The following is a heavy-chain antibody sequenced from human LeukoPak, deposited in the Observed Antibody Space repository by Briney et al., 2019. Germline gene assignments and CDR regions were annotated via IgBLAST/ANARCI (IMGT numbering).Heavy chain of an antibody. CDR2: INHSGST. CDR3: ASRER. CDR1: DGYFSGYY. Sequence: SETLSLTCGVYDGYFSGYYWSWIRQPPGKGLEWIGEINHSGSTNYNPSLKSRVTISIDTSKNQFSLNLTSVTAADTAVYYCASRERWSQGTLVTVSS. J-gene: IGHJ4*02. V-gene: IGHV4-34*01.